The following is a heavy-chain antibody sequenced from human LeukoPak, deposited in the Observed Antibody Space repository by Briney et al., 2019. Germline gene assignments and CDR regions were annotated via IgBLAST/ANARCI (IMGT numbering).Heavy chain of an antibody. CDR3: AKGDTS. Sequence: PGGSLRLSCAASGFNFSNYDMHWVRQAPGKGLEWVAFIRYDGSDKYYADSVKGRFTISRDNSKNTLYLQMNSLRTEDTAVYSCAKGDTSWGPGTLGTVSP. J-gene: IGHJ5*02. CDR1: GFNFSNYD. CDR2: IRYDGSDK. V-gene: IGHV3-30*02. D-gene: IGHD2-21*02.